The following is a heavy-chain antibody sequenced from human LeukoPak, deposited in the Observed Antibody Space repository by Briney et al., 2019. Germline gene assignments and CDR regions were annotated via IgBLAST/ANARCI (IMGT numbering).Heavy chain of an antibody. D-gene: IGHD3-22*01. V-gene: IGHV7-4-1*02. CDR3: AREINSSGYYYDRRNWFDP. CDR1: GYTFTSYA. CDR2: INTNTGNP. Sequence: ASVKVSCKASGYTFTSYAMNWVRQAPGQGLEWMGWINTNTGNPTYAQGFTGRFVFSLDTSVSTAYLQISSLKAEDTAVYYCAREINSSGYYYDRRNWFDPWGQGTLVTVSS. J-gene: IGHJ5*02.